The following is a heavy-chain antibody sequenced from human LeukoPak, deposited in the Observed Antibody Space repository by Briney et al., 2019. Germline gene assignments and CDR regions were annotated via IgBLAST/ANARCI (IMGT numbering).Heavy chain of an antibody. J-gene: IGHJ3*02. CDR2: INTYNGNT. D-gene: IGHD3-22*01. CDR3: ARRHYYDTSGYPDALDI. CDR1: GYTFTSYG. V-gene: IGHV1-18*01. Sequence: ASVKVSCKASGYTFTSYGITWVRQAPGQGLEWVGWINTYNGNTNYAQKLRDRVTMTTDTSTRTAYMDLRGLRSDDTAVYYCARRHYYDTSGYPDALDIWGQGTMVTVSS.